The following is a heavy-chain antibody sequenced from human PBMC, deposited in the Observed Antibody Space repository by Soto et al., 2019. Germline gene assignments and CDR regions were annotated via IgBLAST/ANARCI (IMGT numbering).Heavy chain of an antibody. Sequence: GGSLRLSCAASGFTFSTYAMHWVRQAPGKGLEWVAVISYDGSNKFYADSVKGRFTISRDNSKKTLYLQMNSLRAEDTAVYYCASCASGSHPNLFYYCAQGT. CDR3: ASCASGSHPNLFYY. V-gene: IGHV3-30-3*01. CDR1: GFTFSTYA. CDR2: ISYDGSNK. D-gene: IGHD2-21*01. J-gene: IGHJ1*01.